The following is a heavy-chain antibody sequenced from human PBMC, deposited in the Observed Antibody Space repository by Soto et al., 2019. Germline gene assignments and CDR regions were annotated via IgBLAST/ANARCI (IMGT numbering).Heavy chain of an antibody. V-gene: IGHV3-23*01. CDR1: GFPFRSYA. Sequence: EVQLLESEGGLVRPGGSLRLSCAASGFPFRSYAMGWVRQAPGKGLEWISVISGSGEITLYTDSVKGRFTISRDFSNNTLSLQMNSLRADDTAIYYCGKARYLLVDQPLYFESWGQGTLVTVSS. D-gene: IGHD3-9*01. CDR3: GKARYLLVDQPLYFES. J-gene: IGHJ4*02. CDR2: ISGSGEIT.